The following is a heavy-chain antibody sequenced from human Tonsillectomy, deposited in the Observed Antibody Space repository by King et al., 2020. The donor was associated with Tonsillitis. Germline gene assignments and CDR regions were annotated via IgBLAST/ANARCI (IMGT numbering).Heavy chain of an antibody. Sequence: VQLVESGGGLVQPGGSLRLSCAASGFTFSSYCMNWVRQAPGKGPVWVSYISSSSSTIFYADSVKGRSTISRDNAKNSLYLQMNSLRAEDTAVYYCARDENYDFWSGYSYWGQGTLVTVSS. D-gene: IGHD3-3*01. CDR1: GFTFSSYC. CDR3: ARDENYDFWSGYSY. J-gene: IGHJ4*02. CDR2: ISSSSSTI. V-gene: IGHV3-48*01.